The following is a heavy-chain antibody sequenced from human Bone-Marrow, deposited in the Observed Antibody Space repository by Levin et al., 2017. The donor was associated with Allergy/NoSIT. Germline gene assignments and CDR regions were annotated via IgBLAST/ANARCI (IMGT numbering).Heavy chain of an antibody. Sequence: LSLTCAASGFSFSLSAMYWVRQAPGKGLEWVAVTSFNGRNTYYGDSVKGRFTISSDNSKNMVYSQMHSLTLDDTAVYYCWADVETAMWYGMDVWGQGTTVTVSS. D-gene: IGHD2-21*02. CDR2: TSFNGRNT. J-gene: IGHJ6*02. CDR1: GFSFSLSA. V-gene: IGHV3-30*04. CDR3: WADVETAMWYGMDV.